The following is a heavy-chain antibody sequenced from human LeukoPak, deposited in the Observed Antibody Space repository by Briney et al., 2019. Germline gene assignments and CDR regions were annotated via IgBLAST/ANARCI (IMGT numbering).Heavy chain of an antibody. Sequence: SETLSLTCTVSGGSISSGDYYWSRIRQPPGKGLEWIGYIYYSGSTYYNPPLKSRVTISVDTSKNQFSLKLSSVTAADTAVYYCARVNTATLPFDYWGQGTLVTVSS. J-gene: IGHJ4*02. CDR3: ARVNTATLPFDY. CDR1: GGSISSGDYY. D-gene: IGHD5-18*01. CDR2: IYYSGST. V-gene: IGHV4-30-4*08.